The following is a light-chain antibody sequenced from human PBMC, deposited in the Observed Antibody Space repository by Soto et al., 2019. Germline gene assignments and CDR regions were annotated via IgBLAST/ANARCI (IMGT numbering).Light chain of an antibody. CDR1: QDIRNE. V-gene: IGKV1-6*01. CDR3: LQDFTYPLT. Sequence: AIQMTQSPSSLSASVGERVTITCRVSQDIRNELAWYQQKPGKAPNLLIYAVSNLQSGVPSRFSGSGSGTDFTLTISSLQPEDFATYYCLQDFTYPLTFGGGTKVAIK. J-gene: IGKJ4*01. CDR2: AVS.